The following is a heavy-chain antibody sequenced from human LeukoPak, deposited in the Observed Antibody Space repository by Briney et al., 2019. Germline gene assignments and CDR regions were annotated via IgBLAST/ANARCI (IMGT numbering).Heavy chain of an antibody. Sequence: SETLSLTCAVYGGSFSGYYWSWIRQPPGKGLEWIGEINHSGSTNYNPSLKSRVTMSVDTSKNQFSLKLSSVTAADTAVYYCARYQVIAAAPPDEAFDIWGQGTMVTVSS. J-gene: IGHJ3*02. CDR2: INHSGST. D-gene: IGHD6-13*01. CDR1: GGSFSGYY. V-gene: IGHV4-34*10. CDR3: ARYQVIAAAPPDEAFDI.